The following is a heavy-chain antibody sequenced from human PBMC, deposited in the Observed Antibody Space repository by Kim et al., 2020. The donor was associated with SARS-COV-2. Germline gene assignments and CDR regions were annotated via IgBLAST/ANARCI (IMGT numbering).Heavy chain of an antibody. V-gene: IGHV3-30-3*01. Sequence: GGSLRLSCAASGFTFSSYAMHWVRQAPGKGLEWVAVISYDGSNKYYADSVKGRFTISRDNSKNTLYLQMNSLRAEDTAVYYGARARGGNYFRPFDYWGQG. J-gene: IGHJ4*02. D-gene: IGHD4-4*01. CDR1: GFTFSSYA. CDR3: ARARGGNYFRPFDY. CDR2: ISYDGSNK.